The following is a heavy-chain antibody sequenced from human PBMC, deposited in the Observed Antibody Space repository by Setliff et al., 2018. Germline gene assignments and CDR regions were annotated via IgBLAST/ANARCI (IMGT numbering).Heavy chain of an antibody. CDR3: ARASVVHAIAVGY. D-gene: IGHD2-15*01. CDR2: RHDNGER. J-gene: IGHJ4*02. CDR1: PGSISRHY. V-gene: IGHV4-59*08. Sequence: SETLSLTCTVSPGSISRHYWSWFRQAPGKGLEWIGYRHDNGERDYNPSLESRVTISIDTSKNQFSLNLTSVTAADTAVYYCARASVVHAIAVGYWGQGTLVTVSS.